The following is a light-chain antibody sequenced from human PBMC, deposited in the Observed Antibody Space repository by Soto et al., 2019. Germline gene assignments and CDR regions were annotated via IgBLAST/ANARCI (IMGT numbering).Light chain of an antibody. Sequence: EIVMTQSPATLSVSPGERATLSCSASQSVSSNLDWYQQKPGQAPRLLIYGASTRATGIPARFSGSGSGTEFTLTISSLQSENFAVYYCQQYNNWCTFGQGTKVEIK. CDR1: QSVSSN. J-gene: IGKJ1*01. CDR3: QQYNNWCT. CDR2: GAS. V-gene: IGKV3-15*01.